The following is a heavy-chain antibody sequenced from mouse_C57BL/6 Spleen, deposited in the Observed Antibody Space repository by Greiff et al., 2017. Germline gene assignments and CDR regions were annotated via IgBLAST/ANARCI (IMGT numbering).Heavy chain of an antibody. CDR3: ARPGSPYYFDY. V-gene: IGHV5-17*01. Sequence: EVKLVESGGGLVKPGGSLKLSCAASGFTFSDYGMHWVRQAPEKGLEWVAYISSGSSTIYYADTVKGRFTISRDNAKNTLFLQMTSLRSEDTAMYYCARPGSPYYFDYWGQGTTLTVSS. CDR2: ISSGSSTI. CDR1: GFTFSDYG. J-gene: IGHJ2*01.